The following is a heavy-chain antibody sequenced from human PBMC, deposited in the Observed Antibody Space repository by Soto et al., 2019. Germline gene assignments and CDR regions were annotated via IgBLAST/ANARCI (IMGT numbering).Heavy chain of an antibody. V-gene: IGHV3-21*01. CDR2: ISSSSSYI. CDR3: ARARGYSGYDVDY. Sequence: GGSLILSCAASGFIFSSYSMNWVRQAPGKGLEWVSSISSSSSYIYYADSVKGRFTISRDNAKNSLYLQMNSLRAEDTAVYYCARARGYSGYDVDYWGQGTLVTVSS. D-gene: IGHD5-12*01. CDR1: GFIFSSYS. J-gene: IGHJ4*02.